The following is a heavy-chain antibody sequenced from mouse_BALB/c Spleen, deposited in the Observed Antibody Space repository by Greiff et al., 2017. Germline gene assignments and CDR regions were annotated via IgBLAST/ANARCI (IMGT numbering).Heavy chain of an antibody. J-gene: IGHJ4*01. Sequence: VQLQQSGAELVKPGASVKLSCTASGFNIKDTYMHWVKQRPEQGLEWIGRIDPANGNTKYDPKFQGKATITADTSSNTAYLQLSSLTYEDTAVYYCAFTTVVATPDAMDYWGEGTSVTVSS. D-gene: IGHD1-1*01. CDR3: AFTTVVATPDAMDY. V-gene: IGHV14-3*02. CDR1: GFNIKDTY. CDR2: IDPANGNT.